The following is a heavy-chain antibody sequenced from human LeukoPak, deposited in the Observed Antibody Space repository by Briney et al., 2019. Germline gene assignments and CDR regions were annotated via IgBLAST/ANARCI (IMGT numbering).Heavy chain of an antibody. CDR3: ARKGAMGEVFDI. CDR1: GFTFSSYA. V-gene: IGHV3-23*01. J-gene: IGHJ3*02. Sequence: GGSLRLSCAASGFTFSSYAMSWVRQAPGKGLEWVSAISGSGGSTYYADSVKGRFTISRENAKNSLYLQMNSLRAGDTAVYYCARKGAMGEVFDIWGQGTMVTVSS. D-gene: IGHD1-26*01. CDR2: ISGSGGST.